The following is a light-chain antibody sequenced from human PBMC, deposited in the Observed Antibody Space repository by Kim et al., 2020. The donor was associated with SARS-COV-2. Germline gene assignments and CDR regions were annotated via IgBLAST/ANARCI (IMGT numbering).Light chain of an antibody. CDR2: EVR. J-gene: IGLJ2*01. V-gene: IGLV2-8*01. CDR1: RRAVVSFNH. Sequence: CTGTRRAVVSFNHASWYQQHPSKTPKLIINEVRKRPSGVPHRYSASKSGNAASLTVSGRQADDEADYYCSSYGGSNNVVFGGGTQLTVL. CDR3: SSYGGSNNVV.